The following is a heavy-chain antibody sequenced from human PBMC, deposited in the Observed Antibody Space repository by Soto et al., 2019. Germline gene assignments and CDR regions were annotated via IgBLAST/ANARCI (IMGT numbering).Heavy chain of an antibody. D-gene: IGHD2-8*02. CDR1: GGSISSYY. CDR3: ARVVLTHWFDP. CDR2: IYYSGST. Sequence: PSETLSLTCTVSGGSISSYYWSWIRQPPGKGLEWIGYIYYSGSTNYNPSLKSRVTISVDTSKNQFSLKLSSVTAADTAVYYCARVVLTHWFDPWGQGTLVTVSS. J-gene: IGHJ5*02. V-gene: IGHV4-59*01.